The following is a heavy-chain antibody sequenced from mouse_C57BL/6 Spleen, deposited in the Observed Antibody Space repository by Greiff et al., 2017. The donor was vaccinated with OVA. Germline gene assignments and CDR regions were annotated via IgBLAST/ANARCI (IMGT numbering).Heavy chain of an antibody. CDR1: GFSLSTSGMG. J-gene: IGHJ1*03. V-gene: IGHV8-12*01. D-gene: IGHD1-1*01. CDR3: ARRAERYPLYFDV. Sequence: QVTLKVSGPGILQSSQTLSLTCSFSGFSLSTSGMGVSWIRQPSGQGLEWLAHIYWDDDKRYNPSLKSRLTSSKATSRKQVFLTITSVDTSDTATYYCARRAERYPLYFDVRGTGTTLTVSS. CDR2: IYWDDDK.